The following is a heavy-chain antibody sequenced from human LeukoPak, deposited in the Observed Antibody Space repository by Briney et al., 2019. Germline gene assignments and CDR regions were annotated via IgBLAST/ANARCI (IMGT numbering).Heavy chain of an antibody. V-gene: IGHV1-69*06. J-gene: IGHJ6*03. Sequence: SVKVSCKASGGTFSSYAISWVRQAPGQGLEWMGGIIPIFGTANYAQKFQGRVTITADKSTSTAYMELSSLRSEDTAVYYCARGYCSSTSCYTRRYYYYYMDAWGKGTTVTVSS. D-gene: IGHD2-2*02. CDR1: GGTFSSYA. CDR2: IIPIFGTA. CDR3: ARGYCSSTSCYTRRYYYYYMDA.